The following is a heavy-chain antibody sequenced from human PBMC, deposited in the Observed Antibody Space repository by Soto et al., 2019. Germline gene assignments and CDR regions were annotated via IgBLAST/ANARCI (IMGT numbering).Heavy chain of an antibody. V-gene: IGHV3-23*01. CDR3: AKHHYFHDVFDI. J-gene: IGHJ3*02. CDR1: GFTFRTYV. CDR2: ITGSGGGT. Sequence: EVQLLESGGGLVQPGGSLRLSCAASGFTFRTYVMSWVRQAPGKGLEWVSTITGSGGGTYSAQSVAGRFSISRDNSKNELYLQMNSLRAEDTALYYCAKHHYFHDVFDIWGQGTLVTVSS. D-gene: IGHD1-26*01.